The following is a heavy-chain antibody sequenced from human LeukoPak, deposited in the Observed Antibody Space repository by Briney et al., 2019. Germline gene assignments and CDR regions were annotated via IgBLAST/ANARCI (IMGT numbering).Heavy chain of an antibody. CDR3: ARGPYSSSNYFDY. J-gene: IGHJ4*02. CDR2: ISTIGSTI. Sequence: GGSLRLSCAASGFTFSIYSMHWVRQSPGKGLEWVAYISTIGSTIYYADSVKGRITISRDNAKNSLYLQMNSLRAEDTAVYYCARGPYSSSNYFDYWGQGTLVTVSS. CDR1: GFTFSIYS. V-gene: IGHV3-48*01. D-gene: IGHD6-6*01.